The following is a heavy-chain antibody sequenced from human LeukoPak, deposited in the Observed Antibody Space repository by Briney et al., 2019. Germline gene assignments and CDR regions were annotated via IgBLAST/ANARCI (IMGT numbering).Heavy chain of an antibody. Sequence: ASVKVSCTASGYTFTGYYMHWVRQAPGQGLEWMGWINPNSGGTNYAQKFQGRVTMTRDTSISTAYMELSRLRSDDTAVYYCARDQEWLQSNFDYWGQGTLATVSS. J-gene: IGHJ4*02. CDR3: ARDQEWLQSNFDY. CDR1: GYTFTGYY. CDR2: INPNSGGT. V-gene: IGHV1-2*02. D-gene: IGHD5-24*01.